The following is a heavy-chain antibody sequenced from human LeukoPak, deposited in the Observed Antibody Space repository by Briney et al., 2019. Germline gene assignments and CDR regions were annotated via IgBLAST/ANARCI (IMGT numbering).Heavy chain of an antibody. V-gene: IGHV4-4*07. Sequence: SETLSLTCTVSGGSFSSYYWSWVRQPAGKGLDWIGHISTSGNTNYSPSLKSRVTMSVDKSKNQFSLNLSSVTAADTAVYYCARVNSSGSFLDYWGRGTLVTVSS. CDR2: ISTSGNT. J-gene: IGHJ4*02. D-gene: IGHD3-22*01. CDR3: ARVNSSGSFLDY. CDR1: GGSFSSYY.